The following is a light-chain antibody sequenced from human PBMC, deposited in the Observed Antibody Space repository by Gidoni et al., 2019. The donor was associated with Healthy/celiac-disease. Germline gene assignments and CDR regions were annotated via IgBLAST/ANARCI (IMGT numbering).Light chain of an antibody. CDR1: QGVSSY. J-gene: IGKJ4*01. CDR2: DAS. Sequence: EMVLTKPPATLPLSPGEKATLSCRASQGVSSYLAWYQQKPGQAPRLLIYDASNRATGIPARFSGSGSGTDFTLTISSLEPEDFAVYYCQQRSNWPPSLTFGGGTKVEIK. V-gene: IGKV3-11*01. CDR3: QQRSNWPPSLT.